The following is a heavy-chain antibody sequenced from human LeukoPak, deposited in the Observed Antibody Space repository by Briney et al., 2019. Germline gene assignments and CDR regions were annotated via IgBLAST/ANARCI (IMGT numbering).Heavy chain of an antibody. CDR3: ATGGNSYGYDDDFDY. D-gene: IGHD5-18*01. V-gene: IGHV4-59*01. J-gene: IGHJ4*02. Sequence: SETLSLTCTVSVGSISSYYWSWIRQPPGKGLEWIGYIYYSGSTNYNPSLKSRVTISVDTAKNQFSLKLSSVTAAATAAYYRATGGNSYGYDDDFDYWGQGTLVTVSS. CDR1: VGSISSYY. CDR2: IYYSGST.